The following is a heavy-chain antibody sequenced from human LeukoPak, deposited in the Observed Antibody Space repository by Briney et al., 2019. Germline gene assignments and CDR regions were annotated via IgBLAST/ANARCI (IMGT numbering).Heavy chain of an antibody. D-gene: IGHD4/OR15-4a*01. V-gene: IGHV3-53*01. CDR2: IYSDNT. J-gene: IGHJ4*02. CDR3: ARRAGAYSHPYDY. Sequence: GGSLRLSCTVSGFTVSSNSMSWVRQAPGKGLEWVSFIYSDNTHYSDSVKGPFTISRDNSKNTLYLQMNSLRAEDTAVYYCARRAGAYSHPYDYWGQGTLVTVSS. CDR1: GFTVSSNS.